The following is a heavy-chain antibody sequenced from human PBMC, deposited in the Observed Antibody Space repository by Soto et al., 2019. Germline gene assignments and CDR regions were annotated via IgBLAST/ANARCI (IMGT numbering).Heavy chain of an antibody. CDR1: GGSISNHY. CDR2: IYYNGNT. V-gene: IGHV4-59*11. Sequence: QVKLQESGPGLVKPSETLSLTCSVSGGSISNHYWSRIRQPPGKGLEWIGYIYYNGNTNYNPSLKSRVSMSVDTSRNQISLKLTTVTAADTAVYYCTRANLYSEYWGQGTLVTVSS. D-gene: IGHD7-27*01. J-gene: IGHJ4*02. CDR3: TRANLYSEY.